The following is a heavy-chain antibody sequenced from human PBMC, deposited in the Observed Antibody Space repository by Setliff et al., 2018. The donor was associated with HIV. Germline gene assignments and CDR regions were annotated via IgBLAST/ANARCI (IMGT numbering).Heavy chain of an antibody. Sequence: ASVKVSCKASGYAFTSQFMHWVRQAPGQGLEWMGIINPSGGRTSYAQKFQGRLTMTRDASASTAYMELSSLRSEDTAVYYCARSPGDYLFDYWGQGTLVTVSS. CDR2: INPSGGRT. J-gene: IGHJ4*02. CDR1: GYAFTSQF. CDR3: ARSPGDYLFDY. V-gene: IGHV1-46*01. D-gene: IGHD4-17*01.